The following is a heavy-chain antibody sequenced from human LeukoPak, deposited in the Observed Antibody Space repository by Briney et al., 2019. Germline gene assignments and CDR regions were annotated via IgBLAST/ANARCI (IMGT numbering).Heavy chain of an antibody. CDR2: INPNSGGT. CDR1: GYTFTGYH. J-gene: IGHJ4*02. V-gene: IGHV1-2*02. CDR3: ARVDSSGWYYFDY. D-gene: IGHD6-19*01. Sequence: ASVKVSCKASGYTFTGYHMHWVRQAPGQGLEWMGWINPNSGGTNYAQKFQGRVTMTRDTSISTAYMELSRLRSDDTAVYYRARVDSSGWYYFDYWGQGTLVTVSS.